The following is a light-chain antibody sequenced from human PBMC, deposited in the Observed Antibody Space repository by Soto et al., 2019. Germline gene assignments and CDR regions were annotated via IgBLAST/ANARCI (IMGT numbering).Light chain of an antibody. CDR3: QQYNNWPPIT. V-gene: IGKV3-15*01. Sequence: EIVIAPSPATPSVSPGERAPPSFRALQSVSSSYLAWYQQKPGQAPRLLIYGASTRATGIPARFSGSGFGTEFTLTISSLQFEDFAVYYCQQYNNWPPITFGQGTRLEI. J-gene: IGKJ5*01. CDR2: GAS. CDR1: QSVSSSY.